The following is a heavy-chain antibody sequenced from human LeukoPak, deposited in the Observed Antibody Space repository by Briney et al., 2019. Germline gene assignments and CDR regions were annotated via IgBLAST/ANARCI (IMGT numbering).Heavy chain of an antibody. CDR2: ISSSGSTI. D-gene: IGHD6-6*01. V-gene: IGHV3-11*04. CDR1: GFTFSDYY. J-gene: IGHJ3*02. Sequence: GGSLRLSCAASGFTFSDYYMSWIRQAPGKGLEWVSYISSSGSTIYYADSVKGRFTISRDNSKNTLFLQMNSLTAEDTAVYYCTKASSSSSFDAFDIWGQGSMVTVSS. CDR3: TKASSSSSFDAFDI.